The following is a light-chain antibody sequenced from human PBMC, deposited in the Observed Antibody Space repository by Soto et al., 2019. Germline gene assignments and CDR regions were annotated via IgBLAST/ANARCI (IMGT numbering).Light chain of an antibody. J-gene: IGKJ5*01. CDR2: GAS. V-gene: IGKV3-20*01. Sequence: EIVLTQSPGTLSLSPWERATLSCRASQSVSSSYLAWYQQKPGQAPRLLIYGASSRATGIPDRFSGSGSGTEFTLTISSLQSEDFAVYYCQQYHNWPITFGQGTRLEIK. CDR3: QQYHNWPIT. CDR1: QSVSSSY.